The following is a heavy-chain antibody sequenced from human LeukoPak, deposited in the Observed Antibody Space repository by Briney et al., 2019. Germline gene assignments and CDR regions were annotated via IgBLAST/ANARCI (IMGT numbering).Heavy chain of an antibody. Sequence: GGSLRLSCAASGFTFSSYAMSWVRQAPGKGLEWVSGISWNSGSIGYADSVKGRFTISRDNSKNTLYLQMNSLRADDTAVYYCAKELGSQPMGWGQGTLVTVSS. J-gene: IGHJ4*02. CDR2: ISWNSGSI. D-gene: IGHD7-27*01. V-gene: IGHV3-23*01. CDR1: GFTFSSYA. CDR3: AKELGSQPMG.